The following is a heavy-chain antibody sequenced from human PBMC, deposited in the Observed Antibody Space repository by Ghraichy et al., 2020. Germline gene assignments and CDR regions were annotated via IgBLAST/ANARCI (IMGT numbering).Heavy chain of an antibody. CDR2: VSYDGNDK. CDR3: ARGVYSSGWSDALDI. D-gene: IGHD6-19*01. CDR1: GFTFSGYP. Sequence: GESLNISCAASGFTFSGYPMHWVRQSPGKGLEWVAVVSYDGNDKYYPDSVRGRFTISRDNSMNTLDLQMNGLRDEDTAIYYCARGVYSSGWSDALDIWGQGTMVTVSS. J-gene: IGHJ3*02. V-gene: IGHV3-30*01.